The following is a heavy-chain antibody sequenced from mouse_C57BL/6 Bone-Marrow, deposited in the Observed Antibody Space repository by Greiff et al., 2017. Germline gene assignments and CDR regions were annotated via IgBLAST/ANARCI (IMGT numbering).Heavy chain of an antibody. CDR3: ARDGTLYYFDY. CDR2: FNPYNGGT. V-gene: IGHV1-19*01. Sequence: EVKLQQSGPVLVKPGASVKMSCKASGYTFTDYYMNWVKQSHGKSLEWIGVFNPYNGGTSYNQKFKGKATLTVDKSSSTAYMELNSLTSEDSAVYYCARDGTLYYFDYWGQGTTLTVSS. J-gene: IGHJ2*01. D-gene: IGHD3-3*01. CDR1: GYTFTDYY.